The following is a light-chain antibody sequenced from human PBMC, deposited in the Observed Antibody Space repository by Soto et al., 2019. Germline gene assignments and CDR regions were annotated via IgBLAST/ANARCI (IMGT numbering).Light chain of an antibody. CDR2: DAS. V-gene: IGKV3-11*01. J-gene: IGKJ5*01. Sequence: EIVLTQSPATLSLSPGERATLSCRASQSVSSYLLWYQQKRGQAPRLLIYDASNRATGIPARFSGSGSGTDFTLTISSVEPEDFAMYYCHQRNQFGQGTRLEIK. CDR1: QSVSSY. CDR3: HQRNQ.